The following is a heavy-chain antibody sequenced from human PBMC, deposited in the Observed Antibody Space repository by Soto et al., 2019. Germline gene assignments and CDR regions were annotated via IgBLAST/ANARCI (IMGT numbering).Heavy chain of an antibody. CDR1: GYTFTSYG. J-gene: IGHJ4*02. Sequence: ASVKVSCKASGYTFTSYGISWVRQAPGQGLEWMGWISAYNGNTNYAQKLQGRVTMTTDASTSTAYMELRSLRSDDTAVYYCARVLREYYYDSRGYYFDYWGQGTLVTSPQ. CDR3: ARVLREYYYDSRGYYFDY. CDR2: ISAYNGNT. D-gene: IGHD3-22*01. V-gene: IGHV1-18*01.